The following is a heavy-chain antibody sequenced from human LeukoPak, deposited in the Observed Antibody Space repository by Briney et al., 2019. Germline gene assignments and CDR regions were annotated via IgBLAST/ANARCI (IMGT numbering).Heavy chain of an antibody. D-gene: IGHD2-2*01. CDR3: ARSDQLLPTTQFDY. CDR2: INPNSGGT. Sequence: ASVKVSCKASGYTFTGYYMHWVRQAPGQGLEWMGWINPNSGGTNYAQKFQGRVTMTRDTSISTAYMELSRLRSDDTAVYYCARSDQLLPTTQFDYWGQGTLVTVSS. V-gene: IGHV1-2*02. J-gene: IGHJ4*02. CDR1: GYTFTGYY.